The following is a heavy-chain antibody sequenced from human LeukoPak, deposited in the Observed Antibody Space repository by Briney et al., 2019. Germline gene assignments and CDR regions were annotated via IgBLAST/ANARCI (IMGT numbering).Heavy chain of an antibody. J-gene: IGHJ5*02. CDR3: ARARITMVRGVSNWFDP. V-gene: IGHV1-2*02. Sequence: ASVKVSCKASGYTFTGYYMHWVRQAPGQGLEWMGWINPNSGGTNYAQKFQGRVTMTRDTSISTAYMELSRLGSDDTAVYYCARARITMVRGVSNWFDPWGQGTLVTVSS. CDR1: GYTFTGYY. CDR2: INPNSGGT. D-gene: IGHD3-10*01.